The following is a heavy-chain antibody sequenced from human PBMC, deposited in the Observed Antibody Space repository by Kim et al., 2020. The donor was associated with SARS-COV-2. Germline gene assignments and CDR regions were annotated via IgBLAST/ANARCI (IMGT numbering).Heavy chain of an antibody. CDR2: ISSSSAYI. D-gene: IGHD3-3*01. CDR3: TRDPVTISGVITSGMGV. CDR1: GFTFNTYS. Sequence: GGSLRLSCAASGFTFNTYSMNWVRQAPGKGLEWVSSISSSSAYIYYPDSVKGRFTISRDNAKNSLYLQMNSLRSEDTAVYYCTRDPVTISGVITSGMGV. J-gene: IGHJ6*01. V-gene: IGHV3-21*01.